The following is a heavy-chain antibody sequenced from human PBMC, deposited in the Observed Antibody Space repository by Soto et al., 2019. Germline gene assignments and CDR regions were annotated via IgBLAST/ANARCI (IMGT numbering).Heavy chain of an antibody. CDR2: ISSGGATR. V-gene: IGHV3-48*01. CDR3: ARGGASAAFHY. CDR1: GFTFSSDS. Sequence: EVQLVESGGDLVQPGGSLRLSCAASGFTFSSDSMNWVRRAPGKGLEWLSYISSGGATRYYADSVKGRFTISRDNAKNSLYLQMNSLTVEDTALYYCARGGASAAFHYWGQGTLVTVSS. J-gene: IGHJ4*02. D-gene: IGHD6-13*01.